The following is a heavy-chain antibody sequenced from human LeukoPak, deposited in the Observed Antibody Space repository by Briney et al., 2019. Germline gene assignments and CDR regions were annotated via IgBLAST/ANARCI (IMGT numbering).Heavy chain of an antibody. CDR3: ARDAGAGLIDY. V-gene: IGHV1-18*01. CDR1: GYTFTSYG. J-gene: IGHJ4*02. CDR2: ISAYNGHT. Sequence: ASVKVSCKASGYTFTSYGITWVRQAPGQGLEWMGWISAYNGHTSYAQKFQGRLTMTTDTSTSTAYMELRRLGSDDTALYYCARDAGAGLIDYWGQGALVTVSS. D-gene: IGHD1-26*01.